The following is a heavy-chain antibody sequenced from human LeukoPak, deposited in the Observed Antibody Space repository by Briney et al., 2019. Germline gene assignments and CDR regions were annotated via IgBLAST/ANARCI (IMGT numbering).Heavy chain of an antibody. CDR3: ARPRGYYAKGYFGY. CDR2: INHSGST. D-gene: IGHD1-26*01. J-gene: IGHJ4*02. CDR1: GGSFSGYY. V-gene: IGHV4-34*01. Sequence: SETLSLTCAVYGGSFSGYYWSWIRQPPGKGLEWIGEINHSGSTNYNPSLKSRVTISVDTSKNQFSLKLGSVTAADTAVYYCARPRGYYAKGYFGYWGQGTLVTVSS.